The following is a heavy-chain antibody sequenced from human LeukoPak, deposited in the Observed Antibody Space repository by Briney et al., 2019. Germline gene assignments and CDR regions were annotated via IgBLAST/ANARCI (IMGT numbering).Heavy chain of an antibody. V-gene: IGHV3-30*02. Sequence: GGSLRLSCAASGFTFSSYGMHWARQAPGKGLEWVAFIRYDGSNKYYADSVKGRFTISRDNSKNTLYLQMNSLIAVDTVVYCCTKLRFRDTAMGDFDYWGQGTLVTVSS. CDR3: TKLRFRDTAMGDFDY. CDR1: GFTFSSYG. J-gene: IGHJ4*02. CDR2: IRYDGSNK. D-gene: IGHD5-18*01.